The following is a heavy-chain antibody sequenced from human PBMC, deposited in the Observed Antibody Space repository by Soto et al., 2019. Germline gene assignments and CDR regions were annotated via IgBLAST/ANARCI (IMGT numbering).Heavy chain of an antibody. J-gene: IGHJ6*02. CDR2: IYSRGDI. V-gene: IGHV3-66*01. CDR3: ARDFGSDATGYYGMDV. CDR1: GFTVSSNY. Sequence: EVQVVESGGGLVQPGGSLRLSCAASGFTVSSNYMSWVRQTPGKGLEWVSRIYSRGDIVYSDSVRGRFSVSRDNPKNTMHLQMTSLRVEDTAVYYCARDFGSDATGYYGMDVWGQGTTVTVSS. D-gene: IGHD3-10*01.